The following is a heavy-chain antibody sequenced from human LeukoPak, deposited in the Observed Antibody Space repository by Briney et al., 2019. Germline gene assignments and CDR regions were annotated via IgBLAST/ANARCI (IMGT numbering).Heavy chain of an antibody. CDR3: ARGGGARPDY. CDR1: GFTFSSYG. CDR2: ISSSSNAI. Sequence: AGGSLRLSCTASGFTFSSYGMNWVRQAPGKGLKWVSYISSSSNAINYADSVKGRFTISRDNAKNSLFLQMNSLRDEDTAMYYCARGGGARPDYWGQGTLVTVSS. V-gene: IGHV3-48*02. J-gene: IGHJ4*02. D-gene: IGHD3-10*01.